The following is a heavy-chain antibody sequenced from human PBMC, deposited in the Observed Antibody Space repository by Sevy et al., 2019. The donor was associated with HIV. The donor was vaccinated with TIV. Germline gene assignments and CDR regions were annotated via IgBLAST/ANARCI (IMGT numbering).Heavy chain of an antibody. V-gene: IGHV2-5*02. CDR3: EHRPYGDYVGGFDV. Sequence: SGPTLVNPTQTLTLTCTFSGFSLTTSGVGVGWIRQPPGKALEWLALIYWDDDKYYSPSLKSRLTISKETSKNQVVLRMTNMDPVDTATYFGEHRPYGDYVGGFDVWGQGTLVTVSS. J-gene: IGHJ3*01. D-gene: IGHD4-17*01. CDR2: IYWDDDK. CDR1: GFSLTTSGVG.